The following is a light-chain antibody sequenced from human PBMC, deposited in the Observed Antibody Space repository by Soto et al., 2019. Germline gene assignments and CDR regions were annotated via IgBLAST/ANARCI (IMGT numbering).Light chain of an antibody. J-gene: IGKJ2*01. CDR3: QQSYSTPYT. CDR1: QSISSY. CDR2: AAS. V-gene: IGKV1-39*01. Sequence: DIQMTQSPSSLSASVGDRVTITCRASQSISSYLNWYHQKPGKAPKLLIYAASSLRSGVPSRFSGSGSGTDFTLTISSLQPEDFATYYCQQSYSTPYTFGQGTKLESK.